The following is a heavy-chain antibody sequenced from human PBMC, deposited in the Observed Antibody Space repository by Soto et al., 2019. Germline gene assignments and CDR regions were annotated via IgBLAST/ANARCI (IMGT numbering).Heavy chain of an antibody. D-gene: IGHD6-19*01. V-gene: IGHV5-51*01. J-gene: IGHJ4*02. CDR1: GYTFATHW. Sequence: GESLKISCKGSGYTFATHWIAWVRQMPGKGLEWMGIIYPGDSDTRYSPSFQGQVTISADKSFSTAYLQWSSLKASDTATYYCARTRGGWSPYYFDYWGQGTLVTVSS. CDR3: ARTRGGWSPYYFDY. CDR2: IYPGDSDT.